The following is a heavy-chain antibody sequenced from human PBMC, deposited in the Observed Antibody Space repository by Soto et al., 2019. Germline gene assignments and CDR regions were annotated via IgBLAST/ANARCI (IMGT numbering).Heavy chain of an antibody. D-gene: IGHD5-18*01. CDR1: GFTFSSYW. V-gene: IGHV3-74*01. CDR2: INSDGSSP. Sequence: EVQLVESGGGVVQPGGSLRLSCAASGFTFSSYWMHWVRQAPGKGLVWVSRINSDGSSPHYADSVKGRFTISRDNAKNTLYLQMNSLRAEDTSVYYCARVNTAMGLGTNCDYWGQGTLVTVSS. CDR3: ARVNTAMGLGTNCDY. J-gene: IGHJ4*02.